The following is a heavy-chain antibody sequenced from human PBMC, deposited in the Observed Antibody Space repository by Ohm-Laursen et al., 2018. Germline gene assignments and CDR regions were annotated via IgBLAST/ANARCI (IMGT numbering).Heavy chain of an antibody. V-gene: IGHV3-21*01. CDR1: GFTFSSYS. Sequence: GSLRLSCAASGFTFSSYSMNWVRQAPGKGLEWVSSISSSSSYIYYADSVKGRFTISRDNAKNSLYLQMNSLRAEDTAVYYCARDFDGRESERGLWFGELSSSPYNWFDPWGQGTLVTVSS. CDR2: ISSSSSYI. CDR3: ARDFDGRESERGLWFGELSSSPYNWFDP. D-gene: IGHD3-10*01. J-gene: IGHJ5*02.